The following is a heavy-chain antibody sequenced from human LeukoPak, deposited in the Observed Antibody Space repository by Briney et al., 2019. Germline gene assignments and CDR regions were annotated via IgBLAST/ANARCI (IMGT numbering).Heavy chain of an antibody. Sequence: ASVTVSCKASGYTFTSYGISWVRQAPGQGLEWMGWISAYNGNTNYAQKLQGRVTMTTDTSTSTAYMELRSLRSDDTAVYYCARVGNTYYYGSGSYYTPYYFDYWGQGTLVTVSS. CDR1: GYTFTSYG. CDR3: ARVGNTYYYGSGSYYTPYYFDY. CDR2: ISAYNGNT. D-gene: IGHD3-10*01. J-gene: IGHJ4*02. V-gene: IGHV1-18*01.